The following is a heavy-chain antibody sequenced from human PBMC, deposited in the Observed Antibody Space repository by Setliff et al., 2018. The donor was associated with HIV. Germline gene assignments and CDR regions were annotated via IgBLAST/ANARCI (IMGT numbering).Heavy chain of an antibody. CDR3: ARVGDLGSTYYFDY. V-gene: IGHV4-39*01. D-gene: IGHD1-26*01. CDR2: IYYSGST. Sequence: TSETLSLTCTVSGGSISSTSYYWGWIRQPPGKGLEWIGSIYYSGSTYYNPSLKSRVTISVDTSKNQFSLKLSSVTAADTAVYYCARVGDLGSTYYFDYWGQGALVTVSS. J-gene: IGHJ4*02. CDR1: GGSISSTSYY.